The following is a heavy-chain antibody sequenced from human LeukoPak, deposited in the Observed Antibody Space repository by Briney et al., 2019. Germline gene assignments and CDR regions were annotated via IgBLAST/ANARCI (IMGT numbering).Heavy chain of an antibody. CDR2: IHSGGST. J-gene: IGHJ4*02. Sequence: PGGSLRLSCAASGFTVSSSYMSWVRQAPGKGLEWVSIIHSGGSTYYADSVKGRFTISRDNSKNTLYLQMNSLRAEDTAVYYCARTIAAAGDYWGQGTLVTVSS. CDR3: ARTIAAAGDY. V-gene: IGHV3-53*01. D-gene: IGHD6-13*01. CDR1: GFTVSSSY.